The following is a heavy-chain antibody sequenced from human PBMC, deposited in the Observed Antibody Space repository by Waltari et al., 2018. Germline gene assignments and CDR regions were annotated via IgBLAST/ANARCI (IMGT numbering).Heavy chain of an antibody. CDR3: ARRGGRGLEPIDY. D-gene: IGHD1-1*01. J-gene: IGHJ4*02. CDR1: GYSFTSYW. CDR2: IYPGDSDT. Sequence: EVQLVQSGAEVKKPGESLKISCTGSGYSFTSYWIGWVRPMPGTGLAWIGSIYPGDSDTRYSPSFQGQVTISADKSISTAYLQWSSLKASDTAMYYCARRGGRGLEPIDYWGQGTLVTVSS. V-gene: IGHV5-51*01.